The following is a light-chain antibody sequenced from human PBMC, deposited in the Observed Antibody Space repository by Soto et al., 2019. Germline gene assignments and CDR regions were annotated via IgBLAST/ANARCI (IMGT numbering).Light chain of an antibody. J-gene: IGKJ1*01. CDR1: QSSGNY. V-gene: IGKV3-11*01. CDR3: QHRAYWPWT. Sequence: EGVLTQSPATLSLSPGERATLSCRASQSSGNYVAWYQQKPGQAPRLLIYDTSNTATGIPARFSGSGSGTGFTLTISSLEPEELSVYYCQHRAYWPWTFGQGTKVEI. CDR2: DTS.